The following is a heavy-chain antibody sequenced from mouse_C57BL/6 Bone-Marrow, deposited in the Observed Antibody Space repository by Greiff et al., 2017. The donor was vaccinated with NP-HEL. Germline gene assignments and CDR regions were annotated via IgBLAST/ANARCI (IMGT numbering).Heavy chain of an antibody. Sequence: QVQLKQPGAELVKPGASVKMSCKASGYTFTSYWITWVKQRPGQGLEWIGDIYPGSGSTNYNEKFKSKATLTVDTSSSTAYMQLSSLTSEDSAVYYCARDYITTARGFAYWGQGTLVTVSA. D-gene: IGHD1-1*01. CDR2: IYPGSGST. J-gene: IGHJ3*01. CDR3: ARDYITTARGFAY. V-gene: IGHV1-55*01. CDR1: GYTFTSYW.